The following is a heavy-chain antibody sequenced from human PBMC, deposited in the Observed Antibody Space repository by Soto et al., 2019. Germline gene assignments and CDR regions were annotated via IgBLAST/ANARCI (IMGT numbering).Heavy chain of an antibody. CDR3: AREIRDCANGVCYSYGLDV. CDR1: GASISSSDYY. J-gene: IGHJ6*02. CDR2: SQYSGRT. D-gene: IGHD2-8*01. Sequence: QVQLQESGPGLVKPSQTLSLTCTVSGASISSSDYYWSWIRQPPGKGLEWIGYSQYSGRTYYNPSLKSRVSISEDTSKKRYSLKLSSVTATDTAIYFCAREIRDCANGVCYSYGLDVWGQGTTVTVSS. V-gene: IGHV4-30-4*01.